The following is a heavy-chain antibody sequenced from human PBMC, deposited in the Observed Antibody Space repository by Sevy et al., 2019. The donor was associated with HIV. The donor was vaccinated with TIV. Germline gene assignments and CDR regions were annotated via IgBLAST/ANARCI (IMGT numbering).Heavy chain of an antibody. CDR1: GYSFSNYW. CDR2: VNRDGST. Sequence: GGSLRLSCEGSGYSFSNYWMHWVGQAPGKGLEWVSRVNRDGSTAYADSVKGRFTISRDNAENTMSLQMNSLRAEDTALYYCVAANSWEDYWGQGTLVTVSS. V-gene: IGHV3-74*01. CDR3: VAANSWEDY. D-gene: IGHD6-13*01. J-gene: IGHJ4*02.